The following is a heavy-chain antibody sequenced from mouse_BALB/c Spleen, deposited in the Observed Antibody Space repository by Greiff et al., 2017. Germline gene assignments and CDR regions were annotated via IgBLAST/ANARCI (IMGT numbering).Heavy chain of an antibody. CDR1: GFSFTSYG. CDR2: IWAGGST. D-gene: IGHD1-3*01. V-gene: IGHV2-9*02. CDR3: ARDKGFFAMDY. Sequence: QVQLKESGPGLVAPSQSLSITCTVSGFSFTSYGVHWVRQPPGKGLEWLGVIWAGGSTNYNSALMSRLSISKDNSKSQVFLKMNSLQTDDTAMYYCARDKGFFAMDYWGQGTSVTVSS. J-gene: IGHJ4*01.